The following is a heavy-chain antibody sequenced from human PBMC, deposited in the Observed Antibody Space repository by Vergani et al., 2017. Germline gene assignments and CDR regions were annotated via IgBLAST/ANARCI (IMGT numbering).Heavy chain of an antibody. J-gene: IGHJ4*02. CDR1: GGTFSSYA. V-gene: IGHV1-69*13. CDR2: IIPIFGTA. Sequence: QVQLVQSGAEVKKPGSSLKVSCKASGGTFSSYAISWVRQAPGQGLEWMGRIIPIFGTANYAQKFQGRVTITADESTSTAYMELSSLRSEDTAVYYCAXPLGGIAAAGTLDYWGQGTLVTVSS. CDR3: AXPLGGIAAAGTLDY. D-gene: IGHD6-13*01.